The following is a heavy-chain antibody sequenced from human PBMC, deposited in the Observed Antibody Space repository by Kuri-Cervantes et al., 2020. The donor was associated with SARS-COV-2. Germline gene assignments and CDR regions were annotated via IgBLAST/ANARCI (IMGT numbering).Heavy chain of an antibody. D-gene: IGHD3-3*01. CDR1: GFSSSSYS. CDR3: ARDPGAHGGDLYFDY. Sequence: GESLKISCAASGFSSSSYSMNWVRQAPGKGLEWVSYISRSSSNIYYADSVEGRFTISRDNAKNSLYLQMHSLRDEDTAVYFCARDPGAHGGDLYFDYWGQGTLVTVSS. CDR2: ISRSSSNI. V-gene: IGHV3-48*02. J-gene: IGHJ4*02.